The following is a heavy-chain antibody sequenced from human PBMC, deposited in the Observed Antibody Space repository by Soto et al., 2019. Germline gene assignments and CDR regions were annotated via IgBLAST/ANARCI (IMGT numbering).Heavy chain of an antibody. Sequence: EVQLLESGGGLVQPGGCLRLSCAASGFAFNSSAMAWVRQTPGKGLQWVSAITVAGGGTYYADSVKGRFAISRDNSKKTPYLQMNSLSAEDTALYFCPKWPPSPKMGVTSHWGQGTLVTVSS. V-gene: IGHV3-23*01. J-gene: IGHJ4*02. CDR1: GFAFNSSA. CDR3: PKWPPSPKMGVTSH. CDR2: ITVAGGGT. D-gene: IGHD1-26*01.